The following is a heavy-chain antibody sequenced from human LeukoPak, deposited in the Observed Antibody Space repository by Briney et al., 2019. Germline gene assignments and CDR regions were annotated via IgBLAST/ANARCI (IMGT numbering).Heavy chain of an antibody. CDR2: ISAGGGST. CDR3: AKDRVARDYDSSAFDY. V-gene: IGHV3-23*01. CDR1: GFTFSSYA. J-gene: IGHJ4*02. D-gene: IGHD3-22*01. Sequence: GGSLRLSCAASGFTFSSYAMSWVRQAPGKGLEWVSGISAGGGSTYYADSVKGRFTISRDNSKNTLYLQLNSLRVEDMAVYYCAKDRVARDYDSSAFDYWGQGTLVTVSS.